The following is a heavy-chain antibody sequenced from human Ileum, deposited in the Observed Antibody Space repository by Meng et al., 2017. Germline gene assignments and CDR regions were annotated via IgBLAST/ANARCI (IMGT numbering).Heavy chain of an antibody. CDR2: IFQSGRT. J-gene: IGHJ4*02. D-gene: IGHD3-22*01. Sequence: QVTRQGAGLGQVKPCGALPPTCAVFGTWWSWVPQPPGKGLEWIGEIFQSGRTNYNPSLKSRVTISIDKSKSQISLQLSAVTAADTAVYSCATSNDRDVYYLGYWGQGTLVTVSS. CDR1: GTW. CDR3: ATSNDRDVYYLGY. V-gene: IGHV4-4*02.